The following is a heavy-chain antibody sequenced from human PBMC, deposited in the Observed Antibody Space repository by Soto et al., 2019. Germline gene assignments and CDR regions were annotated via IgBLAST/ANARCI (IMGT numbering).Heavy chain of an antibody. CDR2: ITGSGDNR. D-gene: IGHD4-17*01. Sequence: EVQLLESGGGLVQPGGSLGLSCAASGFTFSSYAMSWVRQAPGKGLEWVSGITGSGDNRYYADSVKGRFTISRDNSKNTLYLQMNSLRVEDTAVFYCAKDYGNFWDPLDYWGQGTLVTVSS. CDR3: AKDYGNFWDPLDY. V-gene: IGHV3-23*01. J-gene: IGHJ4*02. CDR1: GFTFSSYA.